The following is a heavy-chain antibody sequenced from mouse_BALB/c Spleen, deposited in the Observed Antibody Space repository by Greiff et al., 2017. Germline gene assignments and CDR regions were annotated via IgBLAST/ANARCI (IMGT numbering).Heavy chain of an antibody. Sequence: DVMLVESGGGLVQPGGSRKLSCAASGFTFSSFGMHWVRQAPEKGLEWVAYISSGSSTIYYADTVKGRFTISRDNPKNTLFLQMTSLRSEDTAMYYCARSYGSSYAFAYWGQGTLVTVSA. D-gene: IGHD1-1*01. CDR1: GFTFSSFG. J-gene: IGHJ3*01. CDR3: ARSYGSSYAFAY. CDR2: ISSGSSTI. V-gene: IGHV5-17*02.